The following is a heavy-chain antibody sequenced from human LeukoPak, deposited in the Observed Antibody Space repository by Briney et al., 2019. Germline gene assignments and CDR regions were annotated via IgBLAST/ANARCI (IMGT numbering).Heavy chain of an antibody. CDR3: ARGIVGATHFDY. Sequence: SETLSLTCTVSGGSISSYYWSWIPQPPGKGLEWIGDIYYSGSTNYNPSPKSRVTISVDASMNQFSLKLSSVAAEDTAVYYCARGIVGATHFDYWGQGTLVTVSS. CDR2: IYYSGST. CDR1: GGSISSYY. J-gene: IGHJ4*02. D-gene: IGHD1-26*01. V-gene: IGHV4-59*01.